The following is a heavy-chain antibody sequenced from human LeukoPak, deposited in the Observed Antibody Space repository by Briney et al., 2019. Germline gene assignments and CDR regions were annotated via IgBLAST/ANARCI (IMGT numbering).Heavy chain of an antibody. CDR1: GFTFSSYA. CDR2: ISYDGSNK. V-gene: IGHV3-30*04. D-gene: IGHD2-2*02. Sequence: GDLRLSCAASGFTFSSYAMHWVRQAPGKGLEWVAVISYDGSNKYYADSVKGRFTISRDNSKNTLYLQMNSLRAEDTAVYYCARGNSTSCYTPMGYWGQGTLVTVSS. CDR3: ARGNSTSCYTPMGY. J-gene: IGHJ4*02.